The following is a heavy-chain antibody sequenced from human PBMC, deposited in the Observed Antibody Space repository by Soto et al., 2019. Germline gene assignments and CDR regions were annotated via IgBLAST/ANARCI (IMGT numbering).Heavy chain of an antibody. J-gene: IGHJ4*02. D-gene: IGHD1-26*01. CDR1: GGSISSSSYY. V-gene: IGHV4-39*01. CDR3: ARYRSGSYTDRFDY. Sequence: PSETLSLTCTVSGGSISSSSYYWGWIRQPPGKGLEWFGSIYYSGSTYYNPSLKSRVTISVDTSKNQFSLKLSSVTAADTAVYYCARYRSGSYTDRFDYWGQGTLVTVSS. CDR2: IYYSGST.